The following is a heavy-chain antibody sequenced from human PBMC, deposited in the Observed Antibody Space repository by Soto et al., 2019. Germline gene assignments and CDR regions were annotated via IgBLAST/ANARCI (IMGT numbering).Heavy chain of an antibody. CDR3: ARDPPSTLGSFDI. CDR1: GFTFSMYG. J-gene: IGHJ3*02. Sequence: QVQLVESGGGVVQPGRSQRLSCAASGFTFSMYGMHWVRQAPGKGLEWMATVYYDGHNKYYADSVRGRFKISRDNSKNMVYLQMDSLRAEDTAVYYCARDPPSTLGSFDIWGRGTMVTVSS. V-gene: IGHV3-33*01. CDR2: VYYDGHNK. D-gene: IGHD2-2*01.